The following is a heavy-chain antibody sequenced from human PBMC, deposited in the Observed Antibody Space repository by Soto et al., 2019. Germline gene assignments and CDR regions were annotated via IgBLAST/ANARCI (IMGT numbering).Heavy chain of an antibody. CDR2: IDPSDSYT. D-gene: IGHD3-16*02. CDR1: GYSFTSYW. CDR3: ARLSKGPSYRYAGGMDV. J-gene: IGHJ6*02. Sequence: LGESLKISCKGSGYSFTSYWISWVRQMPGKGLEWMGRIDPSDSYTNYSPSFQGHVTISADKSISTAYLQWSSLKASDTAMYYCARLSKGPSYRYAGGMDVWGQGTTVTVSS. V-gene: IGHV5-10-1*01.